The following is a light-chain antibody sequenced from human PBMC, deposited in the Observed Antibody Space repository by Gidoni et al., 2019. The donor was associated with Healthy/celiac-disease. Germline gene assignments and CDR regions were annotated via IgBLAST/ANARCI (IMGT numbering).Light chain of an antibody. CDR3: QQYGSSPRFT. J-gene: IGKJ3*01. CDR2: GAS. CDR1: LSVSSSY. V-gene: IGKV3-20*01. Sequence: EIVLPPSPGTLSLSPGETATFPCRASLSVSSSYLAWYQQKPGQAPRLLIYGASSRATGIPDRFSGSGSGTDFTLTISRLEPEDFAVYYCQQYGSSPRFTFXPXTKVDIK.